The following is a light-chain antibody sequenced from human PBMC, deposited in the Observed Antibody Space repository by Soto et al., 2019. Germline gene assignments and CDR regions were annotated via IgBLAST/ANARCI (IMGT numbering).Light chain of an antibody. CDR3: QHYNDWPQT. CDR1: QSVSSN. J-gene: IGKJ1*01. V-gene: IGKV3-15*01. Sequence: EKVMTQSPATLSVSPGERATLSCRASQSVSSNLAWYQQKPGQAPRLLIFGASTRATGTPARFSGSGSGTEFTLTINSLQSEDFAVYYCQHYNDWPQTFGQGTKVDIK. CDR2: GAS.